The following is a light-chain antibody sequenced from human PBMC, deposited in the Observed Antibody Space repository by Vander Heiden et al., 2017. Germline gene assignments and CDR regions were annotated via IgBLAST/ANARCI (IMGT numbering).Light chain of an antibody. CDR2: SKD. Sequence: QSVLTQPPSASGPPGQSVTISCSGGSPNIVSNTVHWYQQRPGTAHKVLIYSKDQRPSGVPDRFSGSKSGTSASLAISGLQSEEEADYYCVAWEDNLNVVFGGGTKLTVL. V-gene: IGLV1-44*01. CDR3: VAWEDNLNVV. J-gene: IGLJ2*01. CDR1: SPNIVSNT.